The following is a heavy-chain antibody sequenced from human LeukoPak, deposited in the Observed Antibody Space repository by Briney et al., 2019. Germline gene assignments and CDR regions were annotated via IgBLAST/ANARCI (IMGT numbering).Heavy chain of an antibody. D-gene: IGHD6-6*01. CDR3: ARATSPSALEY. CDR2: IYYSGST. CDR1: GGSISSYY. J-gene: IGHJ4*02. Sequence: KASETLSVICTVSGGSISSYYWSWIRQPPGKGLEWIGYIYYSGSTNYNPSLKSRVTISVDTSRNQFSLKLTSVTAADTAVYYCARATSPSALEYWGQGTLVTVSS. V-gene: IGHV4-59*01.